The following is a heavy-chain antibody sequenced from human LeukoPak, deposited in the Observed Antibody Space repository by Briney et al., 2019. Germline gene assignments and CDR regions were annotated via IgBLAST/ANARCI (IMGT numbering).Heavy chain of an antibody. CDR2: IYYSGTT. CDR1: SGSIIGHY. V-gene: IGHV4-59*11. D-gene: IGHD6-13*01. CDR3: ARGVYIAAAQYAY. Sequence: PSETLSLTCTVSSGSIIGHYWSWIRQPPGKGLEWIGYIYYSGTTNYNPSLKSRVTISVDTSKNQFSLKLSSVTAADTAVYYCARGVYIAAAQYAYWGQGTLVTVSS. J-gene: IGHJ4*02.